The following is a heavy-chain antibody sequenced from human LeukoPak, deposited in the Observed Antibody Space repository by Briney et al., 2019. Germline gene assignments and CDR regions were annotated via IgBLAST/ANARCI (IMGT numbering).Heavy chain of an antibody. V-gene: IGHV3-66*01. D-gene: IGHD5-12*01. CDR3: AIRKSGNAIDY. CDR2: IYSGGST. J-gene: IGHJ4*02. Sequence: PGGSLRLSCEASGFTFSSYNMNWVRQAPGKGLEWVAVIYSGGSTNYADSVKGRFTISRDNSKNTLYLLMNSLRAEDTAVYYCAIRKSGNAIDYWGQGTLVTVSS. CDR1: GFTFSSYN.